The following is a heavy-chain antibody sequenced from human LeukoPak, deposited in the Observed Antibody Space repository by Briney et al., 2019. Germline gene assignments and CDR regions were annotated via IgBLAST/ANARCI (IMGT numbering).Heavy chain of an antibody. CDR2: IHTSGDT. J-gene: IGHJ5*02. V-gene: IGHV3-53*01. Sequence: GRSLRLSCAASGLTGSHNYVSWVRQAPGKGLEWVSAIHTSGDTCYADSVKGRFTISRDTSKNTLYLQINSLRVEDTAVYYCIVFGDSNHWGQGTLVTVSS. CDR3: IVFGDSNH. D-gene: IGHD4-17*01. CDR1: GLTGSHNY.